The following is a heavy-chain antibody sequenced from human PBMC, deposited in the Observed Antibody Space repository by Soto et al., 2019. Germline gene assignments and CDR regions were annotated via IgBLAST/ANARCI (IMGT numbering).Heavy chain of an antibody. CDR3: ASQLLTIGSFDY. CDR2: ISYDGSNK. J-gene: IGHJ4*02. Sequence: AGGSLRLSCAASGFTFSSYAMHWVRQAPGKGLEWVAVISYDGSNKYYADSVKGRFTISRDNSKNTLYLQMNSLRAEDTAVYYCASQLLTIGSFDYWGQGTLVTVSS. D-gene: IGHD2-2*01. CDR1: GFTFSSYA. V-gene: IGHV3-30-3*01.